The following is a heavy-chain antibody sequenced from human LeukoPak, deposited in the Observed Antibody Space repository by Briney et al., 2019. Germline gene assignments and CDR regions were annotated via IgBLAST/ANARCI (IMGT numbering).Heavy chain of an antibody. CDR2: ISYDGSNK. V-gene: IGHV3-30-3*01. J-gene: IGHJ4*02. Sequence: GGSLRLSCAASGFTFSSYAMHWVRQAPGKGLEWVAVISYDGSNKYYADSVKGRFTISRDNSKNTLYLQMNSLRAEDTAVYYCAKDPDITMIVVANWGQGTLVTVSS. D-gene: IGHD3-22*01. CDR1: GFTFSSYA. CDR3: AKDPDITMIVVAN.